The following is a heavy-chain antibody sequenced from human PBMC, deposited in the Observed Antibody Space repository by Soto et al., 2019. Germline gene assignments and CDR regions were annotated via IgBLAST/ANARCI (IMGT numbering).Heavy chain of an antibody. Sequence: GGSLRLSCVGSELTFSQYWMHWVRQAPGKGLVWVSRINIDGSSTRYADSVKGRFTISRDNGKNTLYLQMNSLRAEDTAVYYCAGTTPGMDVWGQGTTVTVSS. CDR1: ELTFSQYW. CDR3: AGTTPGMDV. V-gene: IGHV3-74*01. J-gene: IGHJ6*02. CDR2: INIDGSST. D-gene: IGHD4-17*01.